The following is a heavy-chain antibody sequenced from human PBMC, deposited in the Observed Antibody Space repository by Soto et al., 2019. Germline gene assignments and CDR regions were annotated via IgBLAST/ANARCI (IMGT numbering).Heavy chain of an antibody. CDR1: GGSISIGDYY. CDR3: ARAQYDSSGYYFGVSFDY. D-gene: IGHD3-22*01. J-gene: IGHJ4*02. Sequence: SETLSLTYTFSGGSISIGDYYWSWIRQPPGKGLEWIGYIYYSGSTYYNPSLKSRVTISVDTSKNQFSLKLSSVTAADTAVYYCARAQYDSSGYYFGVSFDYWGQGTLVNVSS. V-gene: IGHV4-30-4*01. CDR2: IYYSGST.